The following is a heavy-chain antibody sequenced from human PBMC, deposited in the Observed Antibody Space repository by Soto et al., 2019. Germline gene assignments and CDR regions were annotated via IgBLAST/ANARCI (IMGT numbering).Heavy chain of an antibody. CDR1: GYTFTNHG. D-gene: IGHD4-4*01. CDR2: ISGYNGAT. CDR3: ARDVEYSTSLCEH. Sequence: QVQMKQSGGEVKKPGASVKVSCKTSGYTFTNHGVNWVRQAPEQWLEWLGYISGYNGATDYDQKFQDRFTMSIDKTTNTVVMELSNLRSDDSAVYDCARDVEYSTSLCEHWGKGTPVIV. J-gene: IGHJ4*02. V-gene: IGHV1-18*04.